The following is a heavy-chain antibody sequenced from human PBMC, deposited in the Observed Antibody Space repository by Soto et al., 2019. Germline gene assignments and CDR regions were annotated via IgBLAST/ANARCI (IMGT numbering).Heavy chain of an antibody. V-gene: IGHV3-48*02. CDR3: ARDRNYYDSSGYYGLDY. D-gene: IGHD3-22*01. CDR1: GFTFSSYS. CDR2: ISSSSSTI. Sequence: EVQLVESGGGLVQPGGSLRLSCAASGFTFSSYSMNWVRQAPGKGLEWVSYISSSSSTIYYADSVKGRFTISRDNTKNSLYLQMNSVRDEDTAVYYCARDRNYYDSSGYYGLDYWGQGTLVTVSS. J-gene: IGHJ4*02.